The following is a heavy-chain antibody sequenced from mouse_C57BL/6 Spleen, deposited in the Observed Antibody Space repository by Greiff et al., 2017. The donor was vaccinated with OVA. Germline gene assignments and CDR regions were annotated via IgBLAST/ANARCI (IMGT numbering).Heavy chain of an antibody. CDR2: ISYDGSN. Sequence: EVHLVESGPGLVKPSQSLSLTCSVTGYSITSGYYWNWIRQFPGNKLEWMGYISYDGSNNYNPSLKNRISITRDTSKNQFFLKLNSVTTEDTATYYCARDELRVPYWGQGTLVTVSA. V-gene: IGHV3-6*01. D-gene: IGHD1-1*01. J-gene: IGHJ3*01. CDR1: GYSITSGYY. CDR3: ARDELRVPY.